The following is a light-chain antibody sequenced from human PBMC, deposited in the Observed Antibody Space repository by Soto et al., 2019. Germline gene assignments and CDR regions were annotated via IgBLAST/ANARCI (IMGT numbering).Light chain of an antibody. V-gene: IGKV3-20*01. CDR2: DAV. CDR1: RPVVRQY. CDR3: QQNGRSPP. J-gene: IGKJ3*01. Sequence: EIVMTQSPATLSVSPGERATLSCRASRPVVRQYIAWYHQKPGQAPRLLIHDAVSRAAGIPDRFSGSDSASGTDFTLFISRLEPEDCGVFYSQQNGRSPPFGTGTKWIS.